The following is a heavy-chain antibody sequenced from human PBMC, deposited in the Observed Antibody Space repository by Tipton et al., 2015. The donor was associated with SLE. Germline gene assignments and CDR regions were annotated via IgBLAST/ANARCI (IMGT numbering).Heavy chain of an antibody. J-gene: IGHJ4*02. CDR2: INPNSGGT. CDR1: GYTFTGYY. V-gene: IGHV1-2*06. CDR3: ARDPLYSSSPPFEY. Sequence: QLVQSGAEVKKPGASVKVSCKASGYTFTGYYMHWVRQAPGQGLEWMGRINPNSGGTNYAQKFQGRVTMTRDTSISTAYMELSRPRSDDTAVYYCARDPLYSSSPPFEYWGQGTLVTVSS. D-gene: IGHD6-6*01.